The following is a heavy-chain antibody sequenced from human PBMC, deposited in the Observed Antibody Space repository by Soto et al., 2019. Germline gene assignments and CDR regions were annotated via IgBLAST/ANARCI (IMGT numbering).Heavy chain of an antibody. CDR3: VRDGSKTLRDCFDP. V-gene: IGHV4-4*07. J-gene: IGHJ5*02. CDR1: CGSMSKFY. CDR2: VYATGTS. D-gene: IGHD4-17*01. Sequence: PSQTLSLTCSVACGSMSKFYWSWIRKTAGKGLEWMGRVYATGTSDYNPSLRSRIAMSVDISKKTFSLRLRSVTAADTGVYYCVRDGSKTLRDCFDPWGQGILVTVSS.